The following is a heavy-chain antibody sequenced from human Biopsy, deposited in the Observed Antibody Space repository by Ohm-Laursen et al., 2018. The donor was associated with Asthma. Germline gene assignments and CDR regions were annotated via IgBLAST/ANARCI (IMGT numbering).Heavy chain of an antibody. CDR2: LNPNSGGA. D-gene: IGHD6-19*01. CDR1: GYTFTGYY. Sequence: SVKVSCKASGYTFTGYYMHWVRQAPGQGLEWMGRLNPNSGGANYAQKFQGRVTMTRDTSMSTAYMELSRLRSDDTAVYYCAIVGYSSGWDFFDYWGQGTLVTVSS. CDR3: AIVGYSSGWDFFDY. J-gene: IGHJ4*02. V-gene: IGHV1-2*06.